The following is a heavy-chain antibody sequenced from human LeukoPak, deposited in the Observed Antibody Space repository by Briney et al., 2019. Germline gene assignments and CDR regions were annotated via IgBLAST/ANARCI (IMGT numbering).Heavy chain of an antibody. J-gene: IGHJ4*02. D-gene: IGHD4-17*01. CDR3: ARIPGYGDKRWYFDY. V-gene: IGHV4-4*02. Sequence: SGTLSLTRAVSGGSISSINWWSWVRQPPGKGLEWIGEIYHSGSTNYNPSLKRRVTISVDKSKNQFSLKLSSVTAADTAVYYCARIPGYGDKRWYFDYWGQGTLVTVSS. CDR1: GGSISSINW. CDR2: IYHSGST.